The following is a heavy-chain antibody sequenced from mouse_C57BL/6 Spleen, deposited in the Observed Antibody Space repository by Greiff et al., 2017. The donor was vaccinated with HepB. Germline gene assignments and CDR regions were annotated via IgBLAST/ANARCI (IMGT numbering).Heavy chain of an antibody. V-gene: IGHV1-50*01. J-gene: IGHJ3*01. CDR2: IDPADSYT. CDR1: GYTFTSYW. Sequence: QVQLQQPGAELVKPGASVKLSCKASGYTFTSYWMQWVKQRPGQGLEWIGEIDPADSYTNYNQKFKGKATLTADTSSSTAYMQLSSLTSGDSAVYYWARSRTGAPGFAYWGQGTLVTVSA. D-gene: IGHD4-1*01. CDR3: ARSRTGAPGFAY.